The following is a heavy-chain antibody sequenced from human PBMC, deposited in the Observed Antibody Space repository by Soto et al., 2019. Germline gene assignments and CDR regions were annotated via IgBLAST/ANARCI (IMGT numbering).Heavy chain of an antibody. CDR1: GFMFGNYW. J-gene: IGHJ4*02. V-gene: IGHV3-7*01. Sequence: PGGSLSLSCAPSGFMFGNYWMSWVRQAPGKGLEWVANIKQDGSEKYYVDSVKGRFTISRDNAKNSLYLQMTSLRADDTAVYYCARDSPFDASSGYLEYWCQGTLVTVSS. CDR3: ARDSPFDASSGYLEY. CDR2: IKQDGSEK. D-gene: IGHD3-22*01.